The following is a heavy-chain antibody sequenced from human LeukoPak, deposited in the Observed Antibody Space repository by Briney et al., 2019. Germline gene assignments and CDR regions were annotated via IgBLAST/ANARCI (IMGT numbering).Heavy chain of an antibody. J-gene: IGHJ5*02. CDR1: GVSISSSNSY. D-gene: IGHD3-16*02. CDR3: AALTVTFGGVIVPNWFDP. V-gene: IGHV4-39*01. CDR2: IYYSGNT. Sequence: SETLSLTCTVSGVSISSSNSYWGWIRQPPGKGLEWIGSIYYSGNTYYNASLKSQVSISIDTSKNQFSLKLSSVTAADTAVYYCAALTVTFGGVIVPNWFDPWGQGTLVTVSS.